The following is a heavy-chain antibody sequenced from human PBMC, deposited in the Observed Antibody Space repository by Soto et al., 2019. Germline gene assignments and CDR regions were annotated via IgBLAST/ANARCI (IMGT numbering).Heavy chain of an antibody. J-gene: IGHJ4*02. V-gene: IGHV1-18*01. Sequence: ASVKVSCKASGYTFTNYDLTWVRRAPGQGLEWIGWINTDNGNTNYAQKLQGRVTLTTDTSTSTAYMELRSLRFDDTAVYYCARRGVATRGHSGYAESRYDYWGQGTQVTVSS. CDR1: GYTFTNYD. CDR2: INTDNGNT. D-gene: IGHD5-12*01. CDR3: ARRGVATRGHSGYAESRYDY.